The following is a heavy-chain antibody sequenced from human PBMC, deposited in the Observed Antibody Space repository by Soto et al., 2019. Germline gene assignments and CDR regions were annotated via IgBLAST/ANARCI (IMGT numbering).Heavy chain of an antibody. D-gene: IGHD3-10*01. J-gene: IGHJ5*02. CDR2: ISAYNGNT. Sequence: ASVKVSCKASGYTFTSYGISWVRQAPGQGLEWMGWISAYNGNTNYAQKLQGRVTMTTDTSTSTAYMELRSLRSDDTAVYYCASLKVPNYYGSGSKFHAFDPWGQGTLVTVSS. CDR3: ASLKVPNYYGSGSKFHAFDP. CDR1: GYTFTSYG. V-gene: IGHV1-18*01.